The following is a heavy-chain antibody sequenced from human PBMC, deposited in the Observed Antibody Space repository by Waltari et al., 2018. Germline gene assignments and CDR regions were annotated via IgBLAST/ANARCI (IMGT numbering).Heavy chain of an antibody. D-gene: IGHD6-6*01. CDR3: VKLVGPTRPLDS. CDR1: VYNLNLYY. Sequence: EVQLVQSGPEVKKPGEYLKLSCKTSVYNLNLYYIAWVRQMPGKGLEWMGHIFPGDSTTSYSPSFQGQVIVTVDKSISTAYLQWRSLRPSDTAMYYCVKLVGPTRPLDSWGQGTMVTVSS. J-gene: IGHJ5*01. V-gene: IGHV5-51*03. CDR2: IFPGDSTT.